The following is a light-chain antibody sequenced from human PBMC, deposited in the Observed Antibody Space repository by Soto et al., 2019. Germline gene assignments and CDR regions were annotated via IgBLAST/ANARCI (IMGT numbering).Light chain of an antibody. Sequence: QSVLTQPSSVSGSPGQSITISCTGTISDVGGYNYVSWYQQHPGKAPKLMIYEVSNRPSGVSNRFSGSKSGNTASLTISGLQAEDEADYYCSSYTSSSTPNFGTGTKVTVL. J-gene: IGLJ1*01. CDR1: ISDVGGYNY. CDR2: EVS. CDR3: SSYTSSSTPN. V-gene: IGLV2-14*01.